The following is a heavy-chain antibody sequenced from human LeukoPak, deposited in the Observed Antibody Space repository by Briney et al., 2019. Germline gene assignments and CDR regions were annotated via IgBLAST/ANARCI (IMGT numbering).Heavy chain of an antibody. D-gene: IGHD6-6*01. J-gene: IGHJ6*02. V-gene: IGHV3-21*01. Sequence: GGSLRLSCAASGFTFSSYSMNWVRQAPGRGLEWVSSISSSSSYIYYADSVKGRFTISRDNAKNSLYLQMNSLRAEDTAVYYCARDTVSSGYYHYYGMDVWGQGTTVTVSS. CDR1: GFTFSSYS. CDR3: ARDTVSSGYYHYYGMDV. CDR2: ISSSSSYI.